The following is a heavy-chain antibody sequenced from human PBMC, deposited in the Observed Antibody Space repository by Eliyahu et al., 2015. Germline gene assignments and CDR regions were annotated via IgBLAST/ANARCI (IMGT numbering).Heavy chain of an antibody. CDR3: ARHGGGVGPLDY. CDR2: IDPSGSYT. J-gene: IGHJ4*02. D-gene: IGHD3-16*01. V-gene: IGHV5-10-1*03. CDR1: GYSFTSYW. Sequence: EVQLVQSGAEVKKPGESLRISCKGSGYSFTSYWISWVRQMPGKGLEWMGRIDPSGSYTNYSPSFQGHVTISADKPISTAYLQWSSLKASDTAMYYCARHGGGVGPLDYWGQGTLVTVSS.